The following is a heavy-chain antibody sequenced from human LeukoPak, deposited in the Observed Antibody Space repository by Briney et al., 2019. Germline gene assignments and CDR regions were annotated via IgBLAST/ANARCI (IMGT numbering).Heavy chain of an antibody. CDR2: IKQDGSKK. CDR1: GFPFSSYW. D-gene: IGHD5-24*01. Sequence: GGSLRLPCVASGFPFSSYWMTWVRQTPGKGLEWVANIKQDGSKKSYVDSVKGRFTISRDNAKNSLYLQMNSLRAEDTAIYYCTRVGYIDEGIDYWGQGTLVTVSS. CDR3: TRVGYIDEGIDY. V-gene: IGHV3-7*04. J-gene: IGHJ4*02.